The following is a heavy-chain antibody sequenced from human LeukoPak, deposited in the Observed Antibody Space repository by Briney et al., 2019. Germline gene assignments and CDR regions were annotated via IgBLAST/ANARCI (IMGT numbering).Heavy chain of an antibody. CDR1: GFTFSSYS. CDR3: SCSGYYFAEYSYYYMDV. V-gene: IGHV3-48*01. Sequence: GGSLRLSCAASGFTFSSYSMNWVRQAPGKGLEWVSYISSSSSTIYYADSVKGRFTISRDNAKNSLYLQMNSLRAEDTAVYYCSCSGYYFAEYSYYYMDVWGKGTTVTISS. D-gene: IGHD3-22*01. CDR2: ISSSSSTI. J-gene: IGHJ6*03.